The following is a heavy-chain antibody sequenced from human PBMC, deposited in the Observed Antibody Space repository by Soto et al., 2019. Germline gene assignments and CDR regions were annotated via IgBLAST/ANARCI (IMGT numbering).Heavy chain of an antibody. Sequence: LRLSCEASGFTLRSYEMNWVRQAPGKGLEWISYITSSTRTTYYADSVKGRFIISRDNARKSVYLQMNSLRVEDTAVYYCAKDLEAEMATPGPRYYYYGMDVWGQGTTVTVSS. V-gene: IGHV3-48*03. D-gene: IGHD5-12*01. CDR3: AKDLEAEMATPGPRYYYYGMDV. CDR2: ITSSTRTT. J-gene: IGHJ6*02. CDR1: GFTLRSYE.